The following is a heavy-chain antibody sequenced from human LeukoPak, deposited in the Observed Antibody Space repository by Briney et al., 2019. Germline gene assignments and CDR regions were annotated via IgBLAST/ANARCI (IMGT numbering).Heavy chain of an antibody. D-gene: IGHD2/OR15-2a*01. V-gene: IGHV3-33*06. J-gene: IGHJ4*02. Sequence: GGSLRLSCAASGFTFSRYGMHWVRQAPGKGLEWVAVIWYDGSIKYYADSVKGRFTISKDNSKNTLDLQMNSLRAEDTAVYYCAKADEMNMDYWGQGTLVTVSS. CDR2: IWYDGSIK. CDR3: AKADEMNMDY. CDR1: GFTFSRYG.